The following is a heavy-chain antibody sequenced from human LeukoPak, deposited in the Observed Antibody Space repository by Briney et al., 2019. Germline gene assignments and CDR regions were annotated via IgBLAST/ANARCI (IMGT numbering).Heavy chain of an antibody. V-gene: IGHV4-59*01. J-gene: IGHJ4*02. CDR2: IYYSGCT. CDR3: ARAPYGGNLYYFDY. Sequence: SETLSLTCTVSGGSISSYYWSWIRQPPGKGLEWIGYIYYSGCTNYNPSLKSRVTISVDTSKNQFSLKLSSVTAADTAVYYCARAPYGGNLYYFDYWGQGTLVTVSS. D-gene: IGHD4-23*01. CDR1: GGSISSYY.